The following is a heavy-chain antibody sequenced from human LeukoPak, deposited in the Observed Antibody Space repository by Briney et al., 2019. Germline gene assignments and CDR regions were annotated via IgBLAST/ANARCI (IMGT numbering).Heavy chain of an antibody. J-gene: IGHJ6*02. CDR2: IYYTGTS. D-gene: IGHD3-3*01. CDR3: ASLHVRLLTLEV. V-gene: IGHV4-59*01. CDR1: GAPIGLYY. Sequence: SETLSPTCTFPGAPIGLYYWTWIRQPPGKGLEWIGYIYYTGTSNYNSTLKSRVAMSVDTSKKQFSLNLSAVTAADTAIYYCASLHVRLLTLEVWGRGTTVTVSS.